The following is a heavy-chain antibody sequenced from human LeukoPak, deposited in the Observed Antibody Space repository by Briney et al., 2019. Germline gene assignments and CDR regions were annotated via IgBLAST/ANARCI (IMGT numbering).Heavy chain of an antibody. CDR3: GREGGARLGGGAFDI. J-gene: IGHJ3*02. V-gene: IGHV4-31*03. CDR2: IYYSGST. Sequence: PSQTLSLTCTVAGRSISINSYQWAWIRQHPVKGLEWIGYIYYSGSTYYNPSLKSRVTISVDTSKNQFSLKLSSVTVADTAVYYCGREGGARLGGGAFDIWGQGTMVTVSS. D-gene: IGHD3-16*01. CDR1: GRSISINSYQ.